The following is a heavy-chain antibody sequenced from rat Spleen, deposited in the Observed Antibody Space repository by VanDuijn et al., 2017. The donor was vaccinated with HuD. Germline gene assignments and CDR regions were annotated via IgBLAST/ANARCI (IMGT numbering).Heavy chain of an antibody. D-gene: IGHD1-12*02. CDR3: ARDWNYDGSYVMDA. CDR1: GFSLTSYH. CDR2: IWDDGST. V-gene: IGHV2-32*01. J-gene: IGHJ4*01. Sequence: QVQLKESGPGLVQPSQTLSLTCTVSGFSLTSYHVHWIRQPPGKGLEWMGGIWDDGSTNYNSALKSRLSISRDPAKSQVFLKMSSLQTEDTATYYCARDWNYDGSYVMDAWGQGASVTVSS.